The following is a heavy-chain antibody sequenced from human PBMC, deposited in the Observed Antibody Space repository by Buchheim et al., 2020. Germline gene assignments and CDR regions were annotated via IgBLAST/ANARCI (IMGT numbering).Heavy chain of an antibody. Sequence: QVQLQESGPGLVKPSQTLSLTCPVSGGSISSGGYYWSWIRQHPGKGLEWIGYLYYSGNTYYNPSLKSFITTSIDTPKNQYPLKLSSVTAADTAVYYCARGNGQDYYYYGMDVWGQGTT. CDR3: ARGNGQDYYYYGMDV. CDR2: LYYSGNT. V-gene: IGHV4-31*01. CDR1: GGSISSGGYY. J-gene: IGHJ6*02.